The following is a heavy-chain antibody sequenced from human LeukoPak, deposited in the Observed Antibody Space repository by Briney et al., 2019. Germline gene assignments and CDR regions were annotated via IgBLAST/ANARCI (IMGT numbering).Heavy chain of an antibody. CDR1: GGSFSGYY. Sequence: SETLSLTCAVYGGSFSGYYWSWIRQPPGKGLEWIGEINHSGSTNYNPSLKSRVTISVDTSKNQFSLKLSSVTAADTAVYYCARGDTYYYDSSGYYHAFDIWGQGTMVTVSS. CDR2: INHSGST. D-gene: IGHD3-22*01. CDR3: ARGDTYYYDSSGYYHAFDI. J-gene: IGHJ3*02. V-gene: IGHV4-34*01.